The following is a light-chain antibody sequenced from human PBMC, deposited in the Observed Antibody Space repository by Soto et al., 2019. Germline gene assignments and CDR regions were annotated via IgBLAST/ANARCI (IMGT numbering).Light chain of an antibody. J-gene: IGLJ1*01. CDR2: DVS. V-gene: IGLV2-14*01. CDR3: SSYTSSSTRV. Sequence: QSVLTQPASVSESPGQSITISCTGTNSDVGGYNYVSWYQQHPGKAPKLMIYDVSNRPSGVSNRFSGSKSGNTASLTISGLQAEDEADYYCSSYTSSSTRVFGTGTKVTVL. CDR1: NSDVGGYNY.